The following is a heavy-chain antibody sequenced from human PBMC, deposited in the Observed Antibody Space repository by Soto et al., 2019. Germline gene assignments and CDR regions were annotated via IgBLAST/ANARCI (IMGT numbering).Heavy chain of an antibody. Sequence: GASVKVSCKASGGTFSSYAISWVRQAPGQGLEWMGGIIPIFGTANYAQKFQGRVTITADKSTSTAYMELSSLRSEDTAVYYCARDRLTREGYSSGLFPRYYYYGMDVWGQGTTVTVSS. CDR3: ARDRLTREGYSSGLFPRYYYYGMDV. CDR2: IIPIFGTA. CDR1: GGTFSSYA. J-gene: IGHJ6*02. V-gene: IGHV1-69*06. D-gene: IGHD6-19*01.